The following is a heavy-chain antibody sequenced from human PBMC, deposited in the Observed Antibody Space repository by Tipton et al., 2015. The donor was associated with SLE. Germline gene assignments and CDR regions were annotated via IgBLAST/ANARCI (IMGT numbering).Heavy chain of an antibody. D-gene: IGHD6-13*01. CDR2: IYYSGST. Sequence: TLSLTCTVSGGSISSYYWSWIRQPPGKGLEWIGYIYYSGSTNYNPSLKSRVTISVDTSKNQFSLKLSSVTAAATAVYYCARRTELSSNWTFDYWGHGTLGTVSS. J-gene: IGHJ4*01. CDR3: ARRTELSSNWTFDY. V-gene: IGHV4-59*08. CDR1: GGSISSYY.